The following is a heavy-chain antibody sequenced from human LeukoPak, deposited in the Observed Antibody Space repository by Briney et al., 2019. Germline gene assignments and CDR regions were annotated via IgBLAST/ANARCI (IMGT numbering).Heavy chain of an antibody. J-gene: IGHJ4*02. CDR3: AKGTTYSYDSSGYEEEY. D-gene: IGHD3-22*01. Sequence: PGGSLRLSCAASGFTFSSYAMSWVRQAPGKGLEWVSAISGSGGSTYYADSVKGRFTISRDNSKNTLYLQMNSLRAEDTAVYYCAKGTTYSYDSSGYEEEYWGQGTLVTVSS. CDR1: GFTFSSYA. CDR2: ISGSGGST. V-gene: IGHV3-23*01.